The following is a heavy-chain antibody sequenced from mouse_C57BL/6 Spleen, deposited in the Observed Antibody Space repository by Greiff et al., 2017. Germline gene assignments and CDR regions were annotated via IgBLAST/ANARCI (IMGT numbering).Heavy chain of an antibody. Sequence: QVQLQQPGAELVKPGASVKMSCKASGYTFTSYWITWVKQRPGQGLEWIGDIYPGSGSTNYNEKFKSKATLTVDTSSSTAYMQLSSLTSEDSAVYYCARERPYYGSSSGAMDYWGQGTSVTVSS. D-gene: IGHD1-1*01. CDR1: GYTFTSYW. CDR2: IYPGSGST. J-gene: IGHJ4*01. CDR3: ARERPYYGSSSGAMDY. V-gene: IGHV1-55*01.